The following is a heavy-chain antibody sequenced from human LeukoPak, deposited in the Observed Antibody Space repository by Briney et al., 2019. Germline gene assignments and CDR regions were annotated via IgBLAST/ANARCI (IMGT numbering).Heavy chain of an antibody. CDR1: GFTFRSYW. J-gene: IGHJ4*02. Sequence: PGGSLRLSCAASGFTFRSYWMHWVRQAPGKGLVWVSRIKSDGSSTSYADSAKGRFTISRDNGMNTLYLQMNSLRAEDTAVYYCARDPFGESSYWGRGILVTVST. CDR2: IKSDGSST. V-gene: IGHV3-74*01. CDR3: ARDPFGESSY. D-gene: IGHD3-16*02.